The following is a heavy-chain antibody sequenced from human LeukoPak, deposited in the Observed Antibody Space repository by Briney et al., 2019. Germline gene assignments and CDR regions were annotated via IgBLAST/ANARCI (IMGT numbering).Heavy chain of an antibody. CDR2: INAGNGNT. D-gene: IGHD2-15*01. CDR1: GYTFTSYA. CDR3: ARAIVVVAATPLGWFDP. V-gene: IGHV1-3*01. J-gene: IGHJ5*02. Sequence: ASVNVSCTASGYTFTSYAMHWVRQAPGQRLEWMGWINAGNGNTKYSQKFQGRVTITRDTSASTAYMELSSLRSEDTAVYYCARAIVVVAATPLGWFDPWGQGTLVTVSS.